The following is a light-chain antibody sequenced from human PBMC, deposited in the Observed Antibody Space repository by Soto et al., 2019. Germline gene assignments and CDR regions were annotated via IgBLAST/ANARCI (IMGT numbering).Light chain of an antibody. CDR2: GAS. CDR1: QSISSSY. Sequence: EIVLTQSPATLSLSPGERATLSCRASQSISSSYLAWYQQKPGQAPRLLIYGASARAAGIPDRFSGSGSGTDFTLTISRLEPEDFAVYYCHQYASSPRTFGQGTKVDTK. J-gene: IGKJ1*01. CDR3: HQYASSPRT. V-gene: IGKV3-20*01.